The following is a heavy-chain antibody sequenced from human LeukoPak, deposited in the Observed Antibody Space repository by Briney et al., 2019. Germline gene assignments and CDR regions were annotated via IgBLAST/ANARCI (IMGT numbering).Heavy chain of an antibody. D-gene: IGHD2-2*01. CDR2: ISYDGRNK. J-gene: IGHJ6*03. CDR3: AREGFTSSWLYYYYYMDV. Sequence: GGSLRLSCAASGFTFSNYGIHWVRQAPGKGLEWVAVISYDGRNKYYADSVRGRFTISRDNSKNGLFLQMNSLRPEDTAIYYCAREGFTSSWLYYYYYMDVWGKGTTVTVSS. CDR1: GFTFSNYG. V-gene: IGHV3-30*04.